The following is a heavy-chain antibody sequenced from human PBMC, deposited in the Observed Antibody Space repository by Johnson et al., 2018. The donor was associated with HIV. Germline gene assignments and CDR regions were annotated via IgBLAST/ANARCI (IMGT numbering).Heavy chain of an antibody. D-gene: IGHD3-16*01. CDR3: ARGQQDMGAGAFDI. CDR2: IKSKTDGGTT. J-gene: IGHJ3*02. Sequence: MLLVESGGGLVKPGGSLRLSCVASGFTFTNAWMTWVRQTPGTGLEWVGRIKSKTDGGTTDYATRVKGRFTISRDDSKSIAYLQMNSLRAGDTAVYYCARGQQDMGAGAFDIWGQGTMVTVSS. CDR1: GFTFTNAW. V-gene: IGHV3-15*01.